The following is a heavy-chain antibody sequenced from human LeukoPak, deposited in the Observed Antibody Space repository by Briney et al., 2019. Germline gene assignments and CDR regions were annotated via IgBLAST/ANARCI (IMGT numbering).Heavy chain of an antibody. J-gene: IGHJ3*02. CDR3: ARDYLRAYSSSRRGAFDI. V-gene: IGHV4-31*03. Sequence: SETLSLTCTVSGGSISSGGYYWSWIRQHPGKGLEWIGYIYYSGSTYYNPSLKSRVTISVDTSKNQFSLKLSSVTAADTAVYYCARDYLRAYSSSRRGAFDIWGQGTMVTVSS. D-gene: IGHD6-6*01. CDR1: GGSISSGGYY. CDR2: IYYSGST.